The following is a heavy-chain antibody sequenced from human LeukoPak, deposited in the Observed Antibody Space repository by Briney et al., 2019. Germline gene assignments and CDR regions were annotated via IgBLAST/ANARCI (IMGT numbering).Heavy chain of an antibody. V-gene: IGHV1-2*02. CDR3: ARGGYSYGPRGDYFDY. CDR2: INPNSGGT. CDR1: GYTFTGYY. J-gene: IGHJ4*02. D-gene: IGHD5-18*01. Sequence: ASVMVSCKASGYTFTGYYMHWVRQAPGQGLEWMGWINPNSGGTNYAQKFQGRVTMTRDTSISTAYMELSRLRSDDTAVYYCARGGYSYGPRGDYFDYWGQGTLVTVSS.